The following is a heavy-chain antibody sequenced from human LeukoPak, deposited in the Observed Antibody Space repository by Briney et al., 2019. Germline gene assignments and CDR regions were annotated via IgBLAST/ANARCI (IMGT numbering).Heavy chain of an antibody. D-gene: IGHD6-19*01. CDR2: ISVYNDNT. J-gene: IGHJ1*01. V-gene: IGHV1-18*01. Sequence: ASVTVSCKASVYTFTSSGIDWVRQAPGQGLEWMGWISVYNDNTNYAQKLQDRITMTTDTSTSTAYMELRSLRSDDTAIYYCTRGKSSGWQEYFQHWGQGTLVIVSS. CDR1: VYTFTSSG. CDR3: TRGKSSGWQEYFQH.